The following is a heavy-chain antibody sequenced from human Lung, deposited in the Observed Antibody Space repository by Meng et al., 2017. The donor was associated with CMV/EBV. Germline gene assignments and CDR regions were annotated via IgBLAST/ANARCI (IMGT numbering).Heavy chain of an antibody. CDR3: AKVSAGNCATASCPPDS. Sequence: GGSLRLXCAASGFSFGIYGMDWVRQAPGKGLEWVAYIHHAGGYKQYADSVMGRFTISRDNSKNTLSLQMNSLRGEDTALYFCAKVSAGNCATASCPPDSWXHGKXVTGAS. J-gene: IGHJ5*01. CDR1: GFSFGIYG. CDR2: IHHAGGYK. V-gene: IGHV3-30*02. D-gene: IGHD2-2*01.